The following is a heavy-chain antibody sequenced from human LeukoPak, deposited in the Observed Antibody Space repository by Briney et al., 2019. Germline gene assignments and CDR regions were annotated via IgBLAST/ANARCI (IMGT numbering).Heavy chain of an antibody. Sequence: SVKVSCKASGGTFSSYAISWVRQAPGQGLEWMGRIIPIFGIANYAQKFQGRVTMTADKSTSTAYMELSSLRSEDTAVYYCARDGLGNYGMDVWGQGTTVTVSS. D-gene: IGHD7-27*01. CDR3: ARDGLGNYGMDV. J-gene: IGHJ6*02. V-gene: IGHV1-69*04. CDR1: GGTFSSYA. CDR2: IIPIFGIA.